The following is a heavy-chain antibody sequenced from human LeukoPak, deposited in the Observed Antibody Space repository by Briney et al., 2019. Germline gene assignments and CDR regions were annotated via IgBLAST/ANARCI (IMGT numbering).Heavy chain of an antibody. CDR2: INHSGST. CDR3: ARAPLGSGYYFVDY. V-gene: IGHV4-34*01. CDR1: GGSFSGYY. J-gene: IGHJ4*02. D-gene: IGHD3-22*01. Sequence: SETLSLTCAVYGGSFSGYYWSWIRQPPGKGLEWIGEINHSGSTNYNPSLKSRVTISVDMSKNQFSLKLSSVTAADTAVYYCARAPLGSGYYFVDYWGQGTLVTVSS.